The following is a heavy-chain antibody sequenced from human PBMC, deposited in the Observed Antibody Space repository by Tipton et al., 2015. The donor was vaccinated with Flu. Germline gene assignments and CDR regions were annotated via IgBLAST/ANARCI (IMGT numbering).Heavy chain of an antibody. CDR2: IIPVFGTA. CDR1: GGTFSSYA. Sequence: QLVQSGAEVKKPGSSVKVSCKASGGTFSSYAISWVRQAPGQGLEWMGGIIPVFGTANYAQKFQGRVTITADKSTSTAYMELSSLRSEDTAVYYCARAGEDYDILTGYYNHWGQGTLVTVSS. D-gene: IGHD3-9*01. J-gene: IGHJ5*02. V-gene: IGHV1-69*06. CDR3: ARAGEDYDILTGYYNH.